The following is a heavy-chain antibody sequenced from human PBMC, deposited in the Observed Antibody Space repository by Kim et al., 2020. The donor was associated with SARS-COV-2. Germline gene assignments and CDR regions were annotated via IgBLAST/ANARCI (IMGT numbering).Heavy chain of an antibody. CDR2: TYYRSKWYN. J-gene: IGHJ3*02. CDR1: GDSVSSYSIA. V-gene: IGHV6-1*01. CDR3: ARGYAFDI. Sequence: SQTLSLTCAISGDSVSSYSIAWNWIRQSPSRGLEWLGRTYYRSKWYNDYSPSVKGRITISPDTSKNHFSLQLNSVSPEDTAVYYCARGYAFDIWGPGTLVTVSS.